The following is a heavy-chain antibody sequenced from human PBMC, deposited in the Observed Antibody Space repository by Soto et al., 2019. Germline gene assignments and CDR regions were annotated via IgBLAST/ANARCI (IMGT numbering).Heavy chain of an antibody. Sequence: PALTCTVSGGSISSGGHYWSWIRQHPGKGLEWIGSIYHSGSTYYNPSLKSRVTISVDTSKNQFSLKLSSVTAADTAVYYCARSQINPYYDGGLLYFDDWGQGTLVTVSS. V-gene: IGHV4-39*07. CDR2: IYHSGST. D-gene: IGHD3-10*02. CDR3: ARSQINPYYDGGLLYFDD. CDR1: GGSISSGGHY. J-gene: IGHJ4*02.